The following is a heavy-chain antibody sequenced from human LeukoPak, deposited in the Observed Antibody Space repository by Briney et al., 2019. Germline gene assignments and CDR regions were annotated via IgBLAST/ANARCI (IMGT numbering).Heavy chain of an antibody. D-gene: IGHD5-18*01. CDR2: INPNSGGT. V-gene: IGHV1-2*02. CDR3: AILPLDTEMPEAYYSMDV. CDR1: GYTFTGYY. J-gene: IGHJ6*02. Sequence: ASVKVSCKASGYTFTGYYMHWVRQAPGQGLEWMGWINPNSGGTNYAQKFQGRVTMTRDTSISTAYMELSRLRSDDTAVYYCAILPLDTEMPEAYYSMDVWRQGPTITVSS.